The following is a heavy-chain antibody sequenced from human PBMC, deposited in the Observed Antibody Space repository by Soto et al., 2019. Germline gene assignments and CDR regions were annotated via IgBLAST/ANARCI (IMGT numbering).Heavy chain of an antibody. J-gene: IGHJ3*01. V-gene: IGHV3-23*01. D-gene: IGHD2-21*01. CDR1: GFTFSSYA. CDR3: ANVVEGHGGGAFDF. CDR2: ISGSGRST. Sequence: GGSLRLSCAASGFTFSSYAMSWVRQAPGKGLEWVSAISGSGRSTYYADSVKGRFTISRDNSKNTLYLQMNSLSADDAAVYYCANVVEGHGGGAFDFWGQGTMVTVSS.